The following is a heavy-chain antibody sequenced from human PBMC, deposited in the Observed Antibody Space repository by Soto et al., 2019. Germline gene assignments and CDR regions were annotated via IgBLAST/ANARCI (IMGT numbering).Heavy chain of an antibody. D-gene: IGHD6-19*01. Sequence: PSETLSLTCPVSGGSVTTYWGWIRQPPGKGLEWIGYINYSGTTKYNSPLKGRVTISVDTSKNQFSLKLSSVTAADTAVYYCARSSGYTLIDYWGQGTLVTVSS. CDR1: GGSVTTY. CDR3: ARSSGYTLIDY. CDR2: INYSGTT. J-gene: IGHJ4*02. V-gene: IGHV4-59*02.